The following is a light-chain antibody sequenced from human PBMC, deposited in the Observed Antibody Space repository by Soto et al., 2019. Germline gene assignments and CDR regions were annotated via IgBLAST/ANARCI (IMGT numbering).Light chain of an antibody. V-gene: IGLV2-14*01. Sequence: QSALTQPASVSGSPGQSITISCTGTSSDVGGYNYVSWYQQHPGKAPKLMIYEVSNRPSGVSNRFSGSKSGNTASLTISGLQADDEADYYCSLYTSSSTVVFGGGTKLTVL. CDR1: SSDVGGYNY. CDR3: SLYTSSSTVV. CDR2: EVS. J-gene: IGLJ2*01.